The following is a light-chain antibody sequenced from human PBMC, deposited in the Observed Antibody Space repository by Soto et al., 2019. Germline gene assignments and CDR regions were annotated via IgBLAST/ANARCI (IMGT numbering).Light chain of an antibody. CDR1: SSDVGAYIY. CDR3: SSFASSNTWV. CDR2: EVT. V-gene: IGLV2-8*01. J-gene: IGLJ3*02. Sequence: QSALTQPPSASGSPGQSVTISCTGTSSDVGAYIYVSWYQQHAGKAPKLVIYEVTKRPSGVPDRFSGSKSANTASLTVSGLQAEDEADYDCSSFASSNTWVFGGGTKLTVL.